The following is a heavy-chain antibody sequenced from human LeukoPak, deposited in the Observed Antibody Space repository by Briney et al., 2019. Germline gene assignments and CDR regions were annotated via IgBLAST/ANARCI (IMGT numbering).Heavy chain of an antibody. CDR2: INTDGSST. CDR3: AKGLMGATPYYFDY. D-gene: IGHD1-26*01. V-gene: IGHV3-74*01. CDR1: GFTFSSYW. J-gene: IGHJ4*02. Sequence: GGPLRLSCAASGFTFSSYWMHWVRQAPGKELVWVSRINTDGSSTTYADSVKGRFTISRDNAKNTLYLQMNSLRADDTAVYYCAKGLMGATPYYFDYWGQGTLVTVSS.